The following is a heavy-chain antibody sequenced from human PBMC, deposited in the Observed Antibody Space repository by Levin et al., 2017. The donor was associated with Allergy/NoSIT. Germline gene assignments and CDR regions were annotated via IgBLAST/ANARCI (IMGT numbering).Heavy chain of an antibody. CDR2: KKQLGSEK. CDR3: ARFMSSTNTFDY. J-gene: IGHJ4*02. Sequence: GESLKISCAASGFTFSSYWMSWVRQAPGKGLEWVASKKQLGSEKYYVDSVKGRFTISRDNAKNSLYLQMSSLRVEDTAVYYCARFMSSTNTFDYWGQGTLVTVSS. V-gene: IGHV3-7*01. D-gene: IGHD5/OR15-5a*01. CDR1: GFTFSSYW.